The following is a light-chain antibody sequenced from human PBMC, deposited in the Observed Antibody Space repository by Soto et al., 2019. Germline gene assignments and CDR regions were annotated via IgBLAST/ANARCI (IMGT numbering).Light chain of an antibody. CDR3: QQYGSSHHT. Sequence: IVLTQSPGTLSLSPGERATLSCRASQSVNNNYLAWFQEKPGQAPRLLIYGASSRATGIPDRFSGSGSGTDFTLTSSRLEPEDFVVYYCQQYGSSHHTFGQGTKLEIK. CDR1: QSVNNNY. CDR2: GAS. V-gene: IGKV3-20*01. J-gene: IGKJ2*01.